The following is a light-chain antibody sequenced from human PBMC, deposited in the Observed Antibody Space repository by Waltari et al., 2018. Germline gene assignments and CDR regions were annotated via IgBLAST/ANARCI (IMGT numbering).Light chain of an antibody. CDR2: AAS. CDR1: RDIRNY. J-gene: IGKJ4*01. V-gene: IGKV1-9*01. Sequence: DIQLTQSPSFLSASVGDRVTFTCRASRDIRNYLAWYQQKSGKAPKLLIFAASTLQSGVPSRFRGSGSGTEFPLPISSLQPEDLATYYLQQPPGTFGGGTKVEIK. CDR3: QQPPGT.